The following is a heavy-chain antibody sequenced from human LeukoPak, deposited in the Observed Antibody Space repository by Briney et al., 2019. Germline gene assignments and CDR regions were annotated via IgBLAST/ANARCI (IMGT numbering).Heavy chain of an antibody. CDR2: INAGNGNT. CDR1: GYTFTSYA. Sequence: ASVKVSCKASGYTFTSYAMHWVRQAPGQRLEWMGWINAGNGNTKYSQKFQGRVTITRDTSASTAYMELSSLRSEDTAVYHCARDRDYSNGVVWFDPWGQGTLVTVSS. CDR3: ARDRDYSNGVVWFDP. V-gene: IGHV1-3*01. D-gene: IGHD4-11*01. J-gene: IGHJ5*02.